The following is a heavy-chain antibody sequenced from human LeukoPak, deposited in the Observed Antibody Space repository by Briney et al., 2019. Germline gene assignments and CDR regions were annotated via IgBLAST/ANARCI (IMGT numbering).Heavy chain of an antibody. V-gene: IGHV1-18*01. Sequence: ASVKVSCKASGYTFTSYGISWVRQAPGQGLEWMGWISAYNGNTNYAQKFQGRVTMTRDTSISTAYMELSRLRSDDTAVYYCARGVLSYYYYMDVWGKGTTVTVSS. CDR1: GYTFTSYG. CDR2: ISAYNGNT. D-gene: IGHD3-10*01. CDR3: ARGVLSYYYYMDV. J-gene: IGHJ6*03.